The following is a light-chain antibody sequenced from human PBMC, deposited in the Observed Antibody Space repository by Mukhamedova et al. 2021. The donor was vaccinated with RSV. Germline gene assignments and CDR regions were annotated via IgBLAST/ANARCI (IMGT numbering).Light chain of an antibody. Sequence: VYWYQQFPGTAPKLLIYRNNQRRSGVPDRFSGSKSDTSASLAISGLRSEDEAAYYCATWDASLSVWVFGGGTQVTVL. CDR2: RNN. CDR3: ATWDASLSVWV. J-gene: IGLJ3*02. V-gene: IGLV1-47*01.